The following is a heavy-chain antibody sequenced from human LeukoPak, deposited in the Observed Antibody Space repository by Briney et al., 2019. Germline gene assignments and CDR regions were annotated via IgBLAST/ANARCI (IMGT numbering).Heavy chain of an antibody. CDR2: MNPNSGNT. Sequence: GASVKVSCEASGYTFTSYDINWGRQATGQGLEWMGWMNPNSGNTGYAQKFQGRVTMTRNTSISTAYMELSSLRSEDTAVYYCARVDGAAAVRLLEDYWGQGTLVTVSS. J-gene: IGHJ4*02. CDR1: GYTFTSYD. CDR3: ARVDGAAAVRLLEDY. V-gene: IGHV1-8*01. D-gene: IGHD6-13*01.